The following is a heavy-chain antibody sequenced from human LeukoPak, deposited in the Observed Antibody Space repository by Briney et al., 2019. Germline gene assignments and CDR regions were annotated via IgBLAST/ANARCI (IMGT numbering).Heavy chain of an antibody. D-gene: IGHD6-19*01. CDR3: TRQSAVAGYFDY. CDR1: GFTFSGSA. J-gene: IGHJ4*02. Sequence: GGSLKLSCAASGFTFSGSAMHWVRQASGKGLEWVGRIRSKANSYATAYAASVKGRFTISRDDSKNTAYLQMNRLKPEDTAVYYCTRQSAVAGYFDYWGQGTLVTVSS. V-gene: IGHV3-73*01. CDR2: IRSKANSYAT.